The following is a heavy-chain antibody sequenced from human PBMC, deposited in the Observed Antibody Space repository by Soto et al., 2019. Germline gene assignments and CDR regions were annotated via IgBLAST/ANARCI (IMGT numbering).Heavy chain of an antibody. CDR2: TYYRSKWYN. CDR1: GDSVSSNSAA. J-gene: IGHJ4*02. Sequence: PSQTLSLTCVISGDSVSSNSAAWSWIRQSPSRGLEWLGRTYYRSKWYNDYAVSVKSRITIKPDTSKNQFSLQLTSVTPEDTAVYFCARAELYNWNHDYWGQGTLVTVSS. D-gene: IGHD1-20*01. CDR3: ARAELYNWNHDY. V-gene: IGHV6-1*01.